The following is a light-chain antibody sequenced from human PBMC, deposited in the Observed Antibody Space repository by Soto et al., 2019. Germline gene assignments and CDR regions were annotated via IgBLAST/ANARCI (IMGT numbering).Light chain of an antibody. Sequence: QSALTQPRSVSGSPGQSVTISCTGTSSDVGNYNYVSWYQQHPGTAPKLMIYDVSKRPSGVPDRFSASKSGNTVCLTISGLQAEDEADYYCCSYAGSYSWVFGGGTKLTVL. CDR1: SSDVGNYNY. V-gene: IGLV2-11*01. CDR3: CSYAGSYSWV. J-gene: IGLJ3*02. CDR2: DVS.